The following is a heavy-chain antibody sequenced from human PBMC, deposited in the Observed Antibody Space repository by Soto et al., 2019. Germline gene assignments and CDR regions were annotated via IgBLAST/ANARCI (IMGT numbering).Heavy chain of an antibody. CDR2: IYPGDSDT. J-gene: IGHJ5*02. V-gene: IGHV5-51*01. CDR1: GYSFDITW. Sequence: PGESLKISCKGSGYSFDITWLAWLRQVPGKGLEWVGIIYPGDSDTRYSPSLEGQVTLSVDKSISTAYLQWSSLKDSDTATYYCARLERYFDRTGYLNAWGQGTLVTVSS. CDR3: ARLERYFDRTGYLNA. D-gene: IGHD3-22*01.